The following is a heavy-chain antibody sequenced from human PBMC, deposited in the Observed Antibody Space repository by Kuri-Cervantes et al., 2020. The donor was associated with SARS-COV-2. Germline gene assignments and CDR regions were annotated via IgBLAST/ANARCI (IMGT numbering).Heavy chain of an antibody. CDR3: ARGGYCSSTSCADYYYYGMDV. V-gene: IGHV3-21*01. CDR1: GFTFSSYS. D-gene: IGHD2-2*01. Sequence: LSLTCAASGFTFSSYSMNWVRQAPGKGLEWGSSISSSSSYIYYADSVKGRFTISRDNAKNSLYLQMNILRAEDTAVYDCARGGYCSSTSCADYYYYGMDVWGQGTTVTVSS. J-gene: IGHJ6*02. CDR2: ISSSSSYI.